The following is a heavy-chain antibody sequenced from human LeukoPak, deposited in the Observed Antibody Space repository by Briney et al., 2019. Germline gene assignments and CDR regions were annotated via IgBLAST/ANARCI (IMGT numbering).Heavy chain of an antibody. V-gene: IGHV4-61*03. Sequence: PSETLSLTCTVSGGSGSSGSFYWSWIRQPPGKGLEWIGYIYDSGSTNYNPSLRSRVTISVDTSKKHFSLKLSSVTAADTAVYYCARGHGVWNYATGVFHYYYMDVWGKGTTVAVSS. CDR3: ARGHGVWNYATGVFHYYYMDV. CDR2: IYDSGST. D-gene: IGHD1-7*01. CDR1: GGSGSSGSFY. J-gene: IGHJ6*03.